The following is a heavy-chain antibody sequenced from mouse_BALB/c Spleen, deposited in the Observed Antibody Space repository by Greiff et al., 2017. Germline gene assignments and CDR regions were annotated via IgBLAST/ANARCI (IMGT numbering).Heavy chain of an antibody. CDR2: ISSGGSYT. J-gene: IGHJ4*01. CDR1: GFTFSSYA. D-gene: IGHD2-3*01. V-gene: IGHV5-9-4*01. CDR3: ARDGYYPYYAMDY. Sequence: EVQLVESGGGLVKPGGSLKLSCAASGFTFSSYAMSWVRQSPEKRLEWVAEISSGGSYTYYPDTVTGRFTISRDNAKNTLYLEMSSLRSEDTAMYYCARDGYYPYYAMDYWGQGTSVTVSS.